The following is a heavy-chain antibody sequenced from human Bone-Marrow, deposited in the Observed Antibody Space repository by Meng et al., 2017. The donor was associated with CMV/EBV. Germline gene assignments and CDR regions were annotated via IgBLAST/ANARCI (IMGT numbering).Heavy chain of an antibody. CDR3: ASVPVDYGDTDWFDP. CDR1: GYTFTSYY. Sequence: QVQLVQSGAEVKKPGASVKVSCKASGYTFTSYYMHWVRQAPGQGLEWMGIINPSGGSTSYAQKFQGRVTMTRDTSTSTVYMELSSLRSEDTAVYYCASVPVDYGDTDWFDPWGQGTLVTAPQ. D-gene: IGHD4-17*01. CDR2: INPSGGST. J-gene: IGHJ5*02. V-gene: IGHV1-46*01.